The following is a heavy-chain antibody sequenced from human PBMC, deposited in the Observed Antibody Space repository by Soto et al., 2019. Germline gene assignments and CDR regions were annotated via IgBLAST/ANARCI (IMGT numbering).Heavy chain of an antibody. CDR1: GFTFGNYA. D-gene: IGHD1-1*01. CDR2: ITGSAGGT. Sequence: GGSLRLSCAASGFTFGNYAMSRVRQAPGKGLEWVSTITGSAGGTYYADSMKGRFTISRDNSKSTLYLQMYSLRVEDTAVYYCARESEHWGQGTLVTVSS. V-gene: IGHV3-23*01. J-gene: IGHJ4*02. CDR3: ARESEH.